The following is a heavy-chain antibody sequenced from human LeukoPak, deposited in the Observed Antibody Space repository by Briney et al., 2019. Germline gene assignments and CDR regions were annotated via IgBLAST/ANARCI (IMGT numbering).Heavy chain of an antibody. D-gene: IGHD6-13*01. CDR2: IKSDGSST. CDR1: GFTFSTYW. CDR3: ARETAAAGTSLDD. J-gene: IGHJ4*02. V-gene: IGHV3-74*01. Sequence: GGSLRLSCAASGFTFSTYWMHWVRQAPGKGLVWVSRIKSDGSSTSNADSVKGRFTISRDNAKNTLYLQMNSLRAEDTAVYYCARETAAAGTSLDDWGQGTLVTVSS.